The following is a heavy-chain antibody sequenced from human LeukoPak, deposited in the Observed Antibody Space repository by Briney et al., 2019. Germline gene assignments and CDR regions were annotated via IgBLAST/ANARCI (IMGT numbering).Heavy chain of an antibody. CDR1: GFTFSSYA. CDR2: ISGSGSNT. Sequence: GGSLRLSCVASGFTFSSYAMNWVRQAPGKGLEWVSAISGSGSNTYYADSVKGRFTISRDNSKNTLYLQMDSLRVEDTAMYYCAKVRSAISYFDSWGQGTLVTVSS. D-gene: IGHD2-2*01. CDR3: AKVRSAISYFDS. V-gene: IGHV3-23*01. J-gene: IGHJ4*02.